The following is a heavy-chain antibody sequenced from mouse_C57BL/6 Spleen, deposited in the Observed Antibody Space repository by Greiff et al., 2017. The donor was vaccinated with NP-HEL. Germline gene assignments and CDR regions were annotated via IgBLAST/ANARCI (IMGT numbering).Heavy chain of an antibody. CDR3: ARRDVDAMDY. CDR1: GYTFTSYD. V-gene: IGHV1-85*01. CDR2: IYPRDGST. J-gene: IGHJ4*01. Sequence: VQRVESGPELVKPGASVKLSCKASGYTFTSYDINWVKQRPGQGLEWIGWIYPRDGSTKYNEKFKGKATLTVDTSSSTAYMELHSLTSEDSAVYFCARRDVDAMDYWGQGTSVTVSS. D-gene: IGHD3-3*01.